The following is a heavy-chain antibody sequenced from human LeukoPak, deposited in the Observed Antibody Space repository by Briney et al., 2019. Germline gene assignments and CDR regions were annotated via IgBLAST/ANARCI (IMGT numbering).Heavy chain of an antibody. D-gene: IGHD2-21*02. CDR3: ASGNRNYYSAIDY. CDR2: ISSSGSTI. CDR1: GFTFSDYY. J-gene: IGHJ4*02. Sequence: PGGSLRLSCAASGFTFSDYYMSWLRQAPGKGLEGVSYISSSGSTIYYADSVKGRFTISRDNAKNSLYLQMNSLRAEDTAVYYCASGNRNYYSAIDYWGQGTLVTVSS. V-gene: IGHV3-11*01.